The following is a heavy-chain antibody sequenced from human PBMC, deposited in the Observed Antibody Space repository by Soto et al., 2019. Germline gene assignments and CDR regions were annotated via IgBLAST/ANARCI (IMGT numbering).Heavy chain of an antibody. CDR1: GASFISYA. CDR3: ASDGSTVEPSMVSQYYYGMDV. D-gene: IGHD5-18*01. Sequence: QVQLVQSGAEVRKPGSSVKVSCKVSGASFISYAISWVRQAPGQGLEWMGGIIPIFGRGNYAQRFQGRVAITADESTRSSHMELSCLRSEDTAVYYCASDGSTVEPSMVSQYYYGMDVWGQGTTVTVSS. CDR2: IIPIFGRG. V-gene: IGHV1-69*12. J-gene: IGHJ6*02.